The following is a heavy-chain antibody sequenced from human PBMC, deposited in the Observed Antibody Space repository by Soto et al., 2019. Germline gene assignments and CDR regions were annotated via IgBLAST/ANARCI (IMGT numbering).Heavy chain of an antibody. CDR2: VNPAGSET. J-gene: IGHJ6*02. Sequence: PGGSLSLSCATSGFSFNLYWMTWVRQAHGKGLEWVGTVNPAGSETYYGDSLKGRFTITRDNANNSLSLPMHNLRADDTAIYYSARDQERSTGHRTLARGAMEVWGPGTSVTVSS. V-gene: IGHV3-7*03. CDR1: GFSFNLYW. D-gene: IGHD1-1*01. CDR3: ARDQERSTGHRTLARGAMEV.